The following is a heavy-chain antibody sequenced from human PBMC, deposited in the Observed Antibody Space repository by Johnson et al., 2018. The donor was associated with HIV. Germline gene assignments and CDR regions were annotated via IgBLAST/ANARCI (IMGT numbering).Heavy chain of an antibody. CDR3: TTGLMSALDM. CDR2: ISYDGSNK. D-gene: IGHD3-16*01. J-gene: IGHJ3*02. V-gene: IGHV3-30-3*01. Sequence: QVQLVESGGGVVQPGRSLRLSCAASGFTFSSYAMHWVRQAPGKGLEWVAVISYDGSNKYYADSVKGRFTISRDNSKNTLYLQMDSLRAEATAVYYCTTGLMSALDMCGQGTMVTVSS. CDR1: GFTFSSYA.